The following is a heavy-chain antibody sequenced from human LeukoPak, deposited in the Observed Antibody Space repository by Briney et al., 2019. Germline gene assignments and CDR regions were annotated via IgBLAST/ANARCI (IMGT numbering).Heavy chain of an antibody. D-gene: IGHD3-22*01. Sequence: GGSLRLSCVVSGFTFSSYAMSWVRQAPGKGLEWVSGISGSGGSTYYADSVKGRFTISRDNSKNTLYLQMNSLRAEDTAVYYCAKDTSAYYDSSGYEDYWGQGTLVTVSS. CDR2: ISGSGGST. CDR1: GFTFSSYA. J-gene: IGHJ4*02. CDR3: AKDTSAYYDSSGYEDY. V-gene: IGHV3-23*01.